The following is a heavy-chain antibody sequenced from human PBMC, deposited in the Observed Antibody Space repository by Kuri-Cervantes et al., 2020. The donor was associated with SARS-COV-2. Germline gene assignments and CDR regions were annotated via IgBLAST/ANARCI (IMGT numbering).Heavy chain of an antibody. CDR2: INPSGGST. Sequence: ASVKVSCKASGYTFTSYYMHWVRQAPGQGLEWMGIINPSGGSTSYAQKFQGRVTMTRGTSTSTVYMELSSLRSGDTAVYYCARDLTGYYDRFFRIYYYYYMDVWGKGTTVTVSS. CDR1: GYTFTSYY. CDR3: ARDLTGYYDRFFRIYYYYYMDV. D-gene: IGHD3-16*01. J-gene: IGHJ6*03. V-gene: IGHV1-46*01.